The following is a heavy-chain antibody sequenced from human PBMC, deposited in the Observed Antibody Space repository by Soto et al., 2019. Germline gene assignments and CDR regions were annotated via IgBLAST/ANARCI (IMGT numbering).Heavy chain of an antibody. CDR2: ISSTPSYI. CDR1: GFTFTRSS. V-gene: IGHV3-21*06. J-gene: IGHJ4*02. Sequence: SGGSLRLSYGGSGFTFTRSSMNLGRQAPGQVLDWVSSISSTPSYIYYGDSMKDRFTISRDNAKNSLYLEMNSLRAEYTAVYYCARESEDLTSNFDYWGQGTLVTVS. CDR3: ARESEDLTSNFDY.